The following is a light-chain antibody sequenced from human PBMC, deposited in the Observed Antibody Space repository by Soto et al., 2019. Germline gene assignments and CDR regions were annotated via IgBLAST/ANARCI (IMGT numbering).Light chain of an antibody. CDR3: QQYNDWPLT. V-gene: IGKV3-15*01. CDR2: GAF. Sequence: EIVMTQSPATLSVSPGERATLSCGASQSISSSLAWYQQKPGQAPRLLIYGAFTRATGIPARFSGTGSGTEFTLTISSLQSEDFALYYCQQYNDWPLTFGQGTKVDIK. J-gene: IGKJ1*01. CDR1: QSISSS.